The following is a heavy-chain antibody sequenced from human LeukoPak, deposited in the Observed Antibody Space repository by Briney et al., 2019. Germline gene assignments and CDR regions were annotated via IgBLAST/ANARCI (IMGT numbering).Heavy chain of an antibody. CDR1: GYTFTSYD. CDR3: ARSSELRRIDY. CDR2: MNPNSGNT. D-gene: IGHD1-7*01. Sequence: ASVKVSCKASGYTFTSYDINWVRQATEQGLEWMGWMNPNSGNTGYAQEFKGRVTITRNTSISTAYMELSHLRFEDTAVYFCARSSELRRIDYWGQGTLVTVSS. J-gene: IGHJ4*02. V-gene: IGHV1-8*01.